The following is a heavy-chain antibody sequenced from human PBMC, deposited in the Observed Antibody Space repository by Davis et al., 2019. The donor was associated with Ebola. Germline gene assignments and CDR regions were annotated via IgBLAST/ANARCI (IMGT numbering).Heavy chain of an antibody. V-gene: IGHV4-59*01. CDR3: ARVDGIAAPLGWFDP. D-gene: IGHD6-6*01. J-gene: IGHJ5*02. CDR2: IYYSGST. Sequence: SETLSLTCTVSGGSISSYYWSWIRQPPGKGLEWIGYIYYSGSTNYNPSLKSRVTISVDTSKNQFSLKLSSVTAADTAVYYCARVDGIAAPLGWFDPWGQGTLVTVSS. CDR1: GGSISSYY.